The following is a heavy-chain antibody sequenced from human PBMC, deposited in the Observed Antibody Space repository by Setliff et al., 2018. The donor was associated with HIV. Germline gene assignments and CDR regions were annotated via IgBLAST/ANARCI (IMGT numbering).Heavy chain of an antibody. J-gene: IGHJ4*02. D-gene: IGHD5-18*01. CDR2: IIPIFDTG. CDR3: AREAYSYGYVLPATRFGYYFDY. CDR1: GVTFSNYP. Sequence: SVKVSCKASGVTFSNYPITWVRQAPGQGLEWMGRIIPIFDTGDYAQKFQGRVTISADRSTSTAYMELSSLRSEDTALYYCAREAYSYGYVLPATRFGYYFDYWGQGTLVTVSS. V-gene: IGHV1-69*06.